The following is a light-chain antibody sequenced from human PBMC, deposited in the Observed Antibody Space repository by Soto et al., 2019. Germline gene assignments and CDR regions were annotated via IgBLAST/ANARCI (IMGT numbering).Light chain of an antibody. Sequence: TQSPSSLSASTGDRATLSCRASQSVTSSFLAWYKQKPGQAPRLLSYGASIRATDIPGRFSGSGSGTDFSLTISRLEPEDFEVYYCHQFAPSRGTFGQGTKVDIK. CDR2: GAS. CDR3: HQFAPSRGT. J-gene: IGKJ1*01. V-gene: IGKV3-20*01. CDR1: QSVTSSF.